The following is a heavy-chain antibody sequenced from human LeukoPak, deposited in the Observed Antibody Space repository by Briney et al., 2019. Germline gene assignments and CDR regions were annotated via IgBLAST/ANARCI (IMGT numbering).Heavy chain of an antibody. V-gene: IGHV1-2*02. J-gene: IGHJ3*02. CDR3: ARVHLENPYAFDI. CDR2: INPNSGGT. CDR1: GYTFTGYY. Sequence: ASVKVSCKASGYTFTGYYMHWVRQAPGQGLEWMGWINPNSGGTNYAQKFQGRVTMTRDTSISTAYMELSRLRSDDTAVYYCARVHLENPYAFDIWAKGTMVTVSS.